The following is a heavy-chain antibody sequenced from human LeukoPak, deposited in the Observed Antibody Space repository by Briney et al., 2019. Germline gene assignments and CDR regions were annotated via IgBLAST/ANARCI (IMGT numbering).Heavy chain of an antibody. J-gene: IGHJ4*02. Sequence: PGGSLRLSCAASGFTFSSYAMHWVRQAPGKGLEWVAVISYDGSNKYYADSVKGRFTISRDNSKNMLYLQMNSLRAEDTAVYYCARERGLLVGATREYYFDYWGQGTLVTVSS. V-gene: IGHV3-30*04. CDR3: ARERGLLVGATREYYFDY. CDR2: ISYDGSNK. D-gene: IGHD1-26*01. CDR1: GFTFSSYA.